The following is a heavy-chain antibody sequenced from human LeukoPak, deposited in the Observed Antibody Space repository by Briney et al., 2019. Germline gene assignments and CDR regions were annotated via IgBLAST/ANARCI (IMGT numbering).Heavy chain of an antibody. D-gene: IGHD3-10*01. CDR3: ARGLRGVYDY. Sequence: GGSLRLSCAASRFTFSSYSMNWVRQAPGKGLEWVSSISSSSYIYYADSVTGRFTISRDNAKNSLYLQMNSLRAEDTAVYYCARGLRGVYDYWGQGTLVTVSS. V-gene: IGHV3-21*01. J-gene: IGHJ4*02. CDR1: RFTFSSYS. CDR2: ISSSSYI.